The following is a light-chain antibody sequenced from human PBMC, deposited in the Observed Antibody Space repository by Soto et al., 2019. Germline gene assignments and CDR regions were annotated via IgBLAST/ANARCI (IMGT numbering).Light chain of an antibody. Sequence: QYVLTQPPSASRTPGQRVTISCSGSSSNIGSNYVYWYQQLPGTAPKLLIYSNNQRPSGVPDRFSGSKSGTSASLAISGLRSEDEADYYCAAWDDSLSGLYVFGTGTKLTVL. V-gene: IGLV1-47*02. J-gene: IGLJ1*01. CDR3: AAWDDSLSGLYV. CDR1: SSNIGSNY. CDR2: SNN.